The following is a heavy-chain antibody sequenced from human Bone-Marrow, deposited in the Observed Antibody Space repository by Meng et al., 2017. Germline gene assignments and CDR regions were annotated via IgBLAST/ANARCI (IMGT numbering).Heavy chain of an antibody. V-gene: IGHV3-9*01. CDR2: ISWNSGSI. J-gene: IGHJ4*02. Sequence: SLKISCAASGFTFDDYAMHWVRQAPGKGLEWVSGISWNSGSIGYADSVKGRFTISRDNAKNSLYLQMNSLRAEDTAVYYCARDLGVAVAAITLDYWGQGTLVTVSS. CDR3: ARDLGVAVAAITLDY. D-gene: IGHD6-19*01. CDR1: GFTFDDYA.